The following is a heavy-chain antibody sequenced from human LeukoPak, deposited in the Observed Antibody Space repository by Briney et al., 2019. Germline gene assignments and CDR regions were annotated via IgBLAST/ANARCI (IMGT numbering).Heavy chain of an antibody. Sequence: PSETLSLTCTVSGGSISSSSYYWGWIRQPPGKGLEWIGSIYYSGSNYYNPSLESRVTLSVDTSKNQFSLKLSSVTAADTAVYYCARHIISGSNTPADYWGQGALVTVSS. J-gene: IGHJ4*02. CDR3: ARHIISGSNTPADY. V-gene: IGHV4-39*01. CDR1: GGSISSSSYY. D-gene: IGHD1-26*01. CDR2: IYYSGSN.